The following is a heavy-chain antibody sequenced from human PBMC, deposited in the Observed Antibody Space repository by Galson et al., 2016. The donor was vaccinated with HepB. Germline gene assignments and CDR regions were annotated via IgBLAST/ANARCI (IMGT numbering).Heavy chain of an antibody. J-gene: IGHJ2*01. CDR1: GFTFSTSA. Sequence: SLRLSCAASGFTFSTSAMHWVRQAPGKGLDWVAVISYDGANKYHADSVKGRFTISTDNSKNTLYLQMNSLRAEDTAVYYCARASGIAAAAPYWYFDLWGRGTLVTVSS. CDR3: ARASGIAAAAPYWYFDL. CDR2: ISYDGANK. V-gene: IGHV3-30-3*01. D-gene: IGHD6-13*01.